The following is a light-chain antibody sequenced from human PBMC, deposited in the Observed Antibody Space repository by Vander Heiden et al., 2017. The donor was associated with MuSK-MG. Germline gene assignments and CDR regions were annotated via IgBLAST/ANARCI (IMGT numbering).Light chain of an antibody. CDR3: QQDDNLPYT. Sequence: DIQMTQSPSSLSASVGDRVTITCQASQDISNYLNWYQQKPGKAPKLLIYDASNLETGVPSRFSGSGSGTDFTFTNSSLQPEDVATYYCQQDDNLPYTFGQGTKLEIK. CDR1: QDISNY. V-gene: IGKV1-33*01. J-gene: IGKJ2*01. CDR2: DAS.